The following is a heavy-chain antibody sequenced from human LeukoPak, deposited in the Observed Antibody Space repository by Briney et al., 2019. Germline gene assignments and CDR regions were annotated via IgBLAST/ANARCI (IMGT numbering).Heavy chain of an antibody. CDR3: ARSGGIAAPFGY. D-gene: IGHD6-6*01. J-gene: IGHJ4*02. Sequence: SVKVSCKASGGTFSSYAISWVRQAPGQGLEWMGGIIPIFGTANYAQKFQGRVTITADESTSTAYMELSSLRSEDTAVYYCARSGGIAAPFGYWGQGTLVTVSS. CDR1: GGTFSSYA. V-gene: IGHV1-69*13. CDR2: IIPIFGTA.